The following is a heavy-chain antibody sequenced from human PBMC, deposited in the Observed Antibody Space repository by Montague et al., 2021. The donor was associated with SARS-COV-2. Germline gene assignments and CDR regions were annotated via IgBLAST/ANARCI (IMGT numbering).Heavy chain of an antibody. V-gene: IGHV3-33*01. CDR1: GFTFSSYG. CDR2: IWYDGSNK. D-gene: IGHD7-27*01. J-gene: IGHJ4*02. Sequence: SLRLYCAASGFTFSSYGMHWVRQAPGKGLEWVAVIWYDGSNKYYADSVKGRFTISRDNSKNTLYLQMNSLRAEDTAVYYCARELLVTGDIDYWGQGTLVTVSS. CDR3: ARELLVTGDIDY.